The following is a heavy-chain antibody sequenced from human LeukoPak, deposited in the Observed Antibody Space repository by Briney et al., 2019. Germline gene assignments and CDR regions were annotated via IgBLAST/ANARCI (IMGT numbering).Heavy chain of an antibody. V-gene: IGHV1-46*01. J-gene: IGHJ4*02. D-gene: IGHD3-22*01. Sequence: GASVKVSCKASGYTFTSYYMHWVRQAPGQGLEWMGIINPSGGSTSYAQRFQGRVTMTRDTSTSTVYMELSSLRSEDTAVYYCARDYDSSGYYLDTVDYWGQGTLVTVSS. CDR3: ARDYDSSGYYLDTVDY. CDR2: INPSGGST. CDR1: GYTFTSYY.